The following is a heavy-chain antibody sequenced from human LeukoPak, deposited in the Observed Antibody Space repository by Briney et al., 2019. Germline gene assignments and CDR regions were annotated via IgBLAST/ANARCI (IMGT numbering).Heavy chain of an antibody. CDR2: INSDGSST. CDR3: ARADHKLGAFDI. Sequence: GGSLRLSCAASGFTFSSYWMHSVRQAPGKGLGWVSRINSDGSSTSYADSVKGRFTISRDNAKNTLYLQMNSLRAEDTAVYYGARADHKLGAFDIWGQGTMVTVSS. D-gene: IGHD3-16*01. V-gene: IGHV3-74*01. CDR1: GFTFSSYW. J-gene: IGHJ3*02.